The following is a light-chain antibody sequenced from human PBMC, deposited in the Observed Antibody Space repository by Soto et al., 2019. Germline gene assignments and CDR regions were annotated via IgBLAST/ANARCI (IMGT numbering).Light chain of an antibody. CDR1: SIDIAPYNY. CDR2: EVS. V-gene: IGLV2-14*01. Sequence: QSLLTQPASVSCSPGQSLTISRTGTSIDIAPYNYVSWYQQHPGKAPKLIIYEVSYRPSGISNRFSGSKSGNTASLTISGLQAEDEADYYCSSYTSSTNYVFGTGTKVTVL. CDR3: SSYTSSTNYV. J-gene: IGLJ1*01.